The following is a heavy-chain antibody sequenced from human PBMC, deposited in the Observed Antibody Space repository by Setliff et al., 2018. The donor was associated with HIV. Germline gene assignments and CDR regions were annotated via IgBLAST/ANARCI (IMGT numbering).Heavy chain of an antibody. J-gene: IGHJ4*02. CDR2: ISSVSGSTI. Sequence: LSLSCEASGFYFRRYSMNWVRQAPGKGLEWVSYISSVSGSTIYYADSVKGRFTISRDNAKNSMFRKMNSLRAEDTAVYYGARTNNNYYYDTSDYFAGYYFDSWGQGTLVTVSS. CDR3: ARTNNNYYYDTSDYFAGYYFDS. V-gene: IGHV3-48*01. CDR1: GFYFRRYS. D-gene: IGHD3-22*01.